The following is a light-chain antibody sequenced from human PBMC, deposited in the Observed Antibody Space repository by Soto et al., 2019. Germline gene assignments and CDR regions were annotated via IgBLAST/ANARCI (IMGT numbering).Light chain of an antibody. Sequence: QSALTQPASVSGSPGQSITIPCTGTSSDVGSYNLVSWFQQHPGKVPKLIIYEGTKRPSGVSDRFSASKSGNTASLTISGLQAEDEADYYCFSYTSSTAYVFGTGTKVTVL. CDR2: EGT. CDR3: FSYTSSTAYV. CDR1: SSDVGSYNL. V-gene: IGLV2-14*02. J-gene: IGLJ1*01.